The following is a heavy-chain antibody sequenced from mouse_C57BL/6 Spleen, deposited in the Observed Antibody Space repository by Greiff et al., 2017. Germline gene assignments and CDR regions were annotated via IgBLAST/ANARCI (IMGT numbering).Heavy chain of an antibody. CDR1: GFTFSSYA. CDR2: ISDGGSYT. J-gene: IGHJ1*03. CDR3: ARDDYYGRGYFDV. V-gene: IGHV5-4*01. Sequence: DVHLVESGGGLVKPGGSLKLSCAASGFTFSSYAMSWVRQTPEKRLEWVATISDGGSYTYYPDNVKGRFTISRDNAKNNLYLQMSHLKSEDTAMYYCARDDYYGRGYFDVWGTGTTVTVSS. D-gene: IGHD1-1*01.